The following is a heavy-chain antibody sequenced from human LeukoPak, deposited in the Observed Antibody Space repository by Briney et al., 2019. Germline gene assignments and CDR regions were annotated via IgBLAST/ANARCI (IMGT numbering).Heavy chain of an antibody. D-gene: IGHD6-6*01. Sequence: SETLSLTCTVSGGSTSNYYWSWIRQPPGKGLEWIGYIYYSGSTKYNPSLKSRVTISVDTSKNQFSLRLSSVTAADTAVYYCARDWGVSARPGYMDVWGKGTTVTVSS. CDR3: ARDWGVSARPGYMDV. V-gene: IGHV4-59*01. CDR2: IYYSGST. J-gene: IGHJ6*03. CDR1: GGSTSNYY.